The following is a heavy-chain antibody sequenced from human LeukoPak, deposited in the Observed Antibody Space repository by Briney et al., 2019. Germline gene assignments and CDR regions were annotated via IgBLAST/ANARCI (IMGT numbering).Heavy chain of an antibody. CDR1: GFTFSTYG. V-gene: IGHV3-33*01. Sequence: PGRSLRLSCAASGFTFSTYGMHWVRQAPGKGLEWVAVIWYDGGNKYYADSVKGRFTISRDNSKNTLYLQMNSLRVEDTGVYYCARASGSYDYWGQGTLVTVSS. D-gene: IGHD3-10*01. CDR2: IWYDGGNK. J-gene: IGHJ4*02. CDR3: ARASGSYDY.